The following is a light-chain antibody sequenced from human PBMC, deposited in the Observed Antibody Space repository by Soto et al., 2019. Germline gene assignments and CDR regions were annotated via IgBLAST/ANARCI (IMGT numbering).Light chain of an antibody. CDR1: QSVLYRSNNKNY. CDR3: KQYYNVPLP. Sequence: DIVMFQSPDSLAVSLGERVTIYCKSSQSVLYRSNNKNYLAWYQQTPGQPPKLLIHWASTLESEVPERFSCSGSGTNFTLTIISLQAEDVAAYSCKQYYNVPLPFGGGTKVEIK. J-gene: IGKJ4*01. V-gene: IGKV4-1*01. CDR2: WAS.